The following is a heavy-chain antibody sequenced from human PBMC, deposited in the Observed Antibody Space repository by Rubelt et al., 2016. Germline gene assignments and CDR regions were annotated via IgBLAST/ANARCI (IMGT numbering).Heavy chain of an antibody. V-gene: IGHV1-18*01. D-gene: IGHD5-12*01. Sequence: QVQLVQSGAEVKKPGASVKVSCKASGYTFTSYGISWVRQAPGQGLEWMGWISAYNGNTNYAQKLQGRVTITADKSTSTAYMELSSLRSEDTAVYYCAGIVATILGFYFDYWGQGTLVTVSS. J-gene: IGHJ4*02. CDR1: GYTFTSYG. CDR3: AGIVATILGFYFDY. CDR2: ISAYNGNT.